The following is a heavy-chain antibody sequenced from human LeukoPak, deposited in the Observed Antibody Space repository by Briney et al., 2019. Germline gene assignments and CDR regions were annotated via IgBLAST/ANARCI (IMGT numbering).Heavy chain of an antibody. CDR3: ARDAGIQLWLIDY. CDR1: GFTFSSYD. J-gene: IGHJ4*02. Sequence: PGGPLRLSCAASGFTFSSYDMNWVRQAPGKGLEWVSSVSSSSSYIYYADSVKGRFTISRDNAKNSLYLQMNSLRAEDTAVYYCARDAGIQLWLIDYWGQGTLVTVSS. CDR2: VSSSSSYI. V-gene: IGHV3-21*01. D-gene: IGHD5-18*01.